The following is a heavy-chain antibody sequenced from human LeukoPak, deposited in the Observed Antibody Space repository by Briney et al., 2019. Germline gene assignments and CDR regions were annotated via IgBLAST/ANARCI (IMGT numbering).Heavy chain of an antibody. J-gene: IGHJ2*01. Sequence: PSETLSLTCTVSGXSISSSLDYWGWIRQPPGKGLEWIESINYSGSTYYSPSLKSRLTISIDSSKNQFSLKLSSVTAADTAMYFCARRGIMITFGDWYFDLWGRGTLVTVSS. CDR3: ARRGIMITFGDWYFDL. V-gene: IGHV4-39*01. D-gene: IGHD3-16*01. CDR1: GXSISSSLDY. CDR2: INYSGST.